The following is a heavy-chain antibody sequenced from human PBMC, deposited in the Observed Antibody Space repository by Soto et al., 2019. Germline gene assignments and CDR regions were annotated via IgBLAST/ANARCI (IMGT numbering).Heavy chain of an antibody. CDR2: INPNSGGT. Sequence: GASVKVSCKASGYSFTGYYMHWVRQAPGQGLEWMGWINPNSGGTNYAQKFQGWVTMTRDTSISTAYMELSRLRSDDTAVYYCARVIGEGSGSQNYCYGMDVWGQGTTVTVSS. J-gene: IGHJ6*02. CDR1: GYSFTGYY. V-gene: IGHV1-2*04. CDR3: ARVIGEGSGSQNYCYGMDV. D-gene: IGHD3-10*01.